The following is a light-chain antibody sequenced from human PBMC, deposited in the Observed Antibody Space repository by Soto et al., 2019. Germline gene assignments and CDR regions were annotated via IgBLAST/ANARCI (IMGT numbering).Light chain of an antibody. CDR3: QQYNQWSPIT. CDR2: AAS. Sequence: EIVMTQSPGPLSALPGHSATLPCRASQSVGSNIAWYQQRPGQAPRLLIYAASTRAAGVPIRFSGSGSGTEFTLTITSLQSDDFAVYYCQQYNQWSPITFGQGTRLEIK. J-gene: IGKJ5*01. V-gene: IGKV3-15*01. CDR1: QSVGSN.